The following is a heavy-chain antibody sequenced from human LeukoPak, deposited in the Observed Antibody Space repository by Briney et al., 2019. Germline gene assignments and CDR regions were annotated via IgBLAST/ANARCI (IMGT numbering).Heavy chain of an antibody. Sequence: PGGSLRLSCAASGFTFSSYEMNWVRQAPGKGLEWVSYISSSGSTIYYADSVQGRFTISRDNAKNSLYLQMNSLRAEDTAVYYCARDKNYGPFDYWGQGTLVTVSS. CDR1: GFTFSSYE. J-gene: IGHJ4*02. V-gene: IGHV3-48*03. CDR2: ISSSGSTI. D-gene: IGHD3-10*01. CDR3: ARDKNYGPFDY.